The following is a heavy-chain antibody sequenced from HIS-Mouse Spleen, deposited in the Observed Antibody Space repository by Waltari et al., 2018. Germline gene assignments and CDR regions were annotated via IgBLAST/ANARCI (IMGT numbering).Heavy chain of an antibody. V-gene: IGHV4-39*07. J-gene: IGHJ2*01. Sequence: QLQLQESGPGLVKPSETLSLTCTVSGGSISSSSYYWGWIRQPPGKELEWIGSIYYIGSTYYNPSLKSRVTISVDTSKNQFSLKLSSVTAADTAVYYCAREIPYSSSWYDWYFDLWGRGTLVTVSS. CDR3: AREIPYSSSWYDWYFDL. D-gene: IGHD6-13*01. CDR1: GGSISSSSYY. CDR2: IYYIGST.